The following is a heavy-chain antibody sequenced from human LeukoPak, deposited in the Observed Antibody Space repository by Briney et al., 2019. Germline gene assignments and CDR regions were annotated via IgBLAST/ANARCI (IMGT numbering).Heavy chain of an antibody. J-gene: IGHJ5*02. D-gene: IGHD3-10*01. CDR2: IKQDGSEK. V-gene: IGHV3-7*01. Sequence: GGSLRLSCAASGFTFSSYEMNWVRQAPGKGLEWVANIKQDGSEKYYVDSVKGRFTISRDNAKNSLYLQMNSLRAEDTAVYYCARYNRITMGFDPWGQGTLVTVSS. CDR1: GFTFSSYE. CDR3: ARYNRITMGFDP.